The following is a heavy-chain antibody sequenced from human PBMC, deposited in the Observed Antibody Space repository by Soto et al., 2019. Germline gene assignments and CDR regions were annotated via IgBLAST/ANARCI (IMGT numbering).Heavy chain of an antibody. V-gene: IGHV3-13*05. D-gene: IGHD3-22*01. CDR1: GFILSGYD. J-gene: IGHJ6*01. Sequence: VGSLRLSCVASGFILSGYDMHWVRQATGEGLEWVSAIGTAGDPYYSGSVKGRFTISRGNAENSVYLQMNSLRAGDTAVYHCARAGYDSSGYYFYAMEVWGPGTTVNVSS. CDR3: ARAGYDSSGYYFYAMEV. CDR2: IGTAGDP.